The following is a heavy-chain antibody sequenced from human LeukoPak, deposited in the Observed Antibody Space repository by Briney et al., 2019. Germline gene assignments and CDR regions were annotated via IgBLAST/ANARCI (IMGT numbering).Heavy chain of an antibody. D-gene: IGHD3-22*01. V-gene: IGHV1-46*01. CDR2: INPSGGST. CDR3: ARDYQPSYYDTAHYYYYGMDV. CDR1: GYTFTSYY. Sequence: ASVKVSCKASGYTFTSYYMHWVRQAPGQGLEWMGIINPSGGSTSYAQKFQGRVTMTRDTSTNTVYMELSSLRSEDTAVYYCARDYQPSYYDTAHYYYYGMDVWGQGTTVTVSS. J-gene: IGHJ6*02.